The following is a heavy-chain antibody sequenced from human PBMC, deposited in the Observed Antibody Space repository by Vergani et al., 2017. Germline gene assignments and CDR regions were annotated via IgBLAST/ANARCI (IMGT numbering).Heavy chain of an antibody. V-gene: IGHV4-34*01. Sequence: QVQLQQWGGGLLKPSETLSLTCVVNGGSFTSYHWTWIRQSPGEGLEWVGDIDHTGRPDYNPSLKSRLTMSVVKSRNQFSLTLYSVTATDTAIYFCARVNTETNGHLYYYYYMDVWGQGTAVTVS. CDR2: IDHTGRP. D-gene: IGHD4-11*01. J-gene: IGHJ6*03. CDR3: ARVNTETNGHLYYYYYMDV. CDR1: GGSFTSYH.